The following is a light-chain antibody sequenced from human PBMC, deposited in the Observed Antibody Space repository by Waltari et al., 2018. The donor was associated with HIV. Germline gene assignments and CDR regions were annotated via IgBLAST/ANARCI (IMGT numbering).Light chain of an antibody. CDR1: QNIGSQ. CDR2: GAS. CDR3: HQYNNWPHLT. V-gene: IGKV3-15*01. J-gene: IGKJ4*01. Sequence: EIVMTQSPATLSVSPGERVTLSCRASQNIGSQLAWFQQKPGQAPRVVIFGASARAIGVPDRFSGSGSGTEFTLTISSLQSEDFAVYYCHQYNNWPHLTFGGGTKVEIK.